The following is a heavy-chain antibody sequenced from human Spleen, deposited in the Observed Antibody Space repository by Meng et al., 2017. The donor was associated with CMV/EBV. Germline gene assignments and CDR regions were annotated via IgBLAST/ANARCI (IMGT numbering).Heavy chain of an antibody. V-gene: IGHV1-24*01. D-gene: IGHD2-8*01. Sequence: ASVKVSCKVSGYTLTELTMHWVRQGPGRGLEWMGGLDPEDGEIIYAQKFQGRVTMTEDRSTDTVYMEVSSLRSEDTAVYYCAKSGSPHTLMVYAIHGWFDPWGQGTLVTVSS. J-gene: IGHJ5*02. CDR3: AKSGSPHTLMVYAIHGWFDP. CDR1: GYTLTELT. CDR2: LDPEDGEI.